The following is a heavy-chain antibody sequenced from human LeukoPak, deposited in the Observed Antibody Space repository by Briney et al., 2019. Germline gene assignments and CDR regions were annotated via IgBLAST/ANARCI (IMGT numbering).Heavy chain of an antibody. CDR2: IYTSGST. V-gene: IGHV4-61*02. D-gene: IGHD1-7*01. CDR1: GNSISSGDNY. J-gene: IGHJ3*02. Sequence: PSETLSLTCTVSGNSISSGDNYWSWIRQPAGKGLEWIGRIYTSGSTKYNPSLKSRVTISLDTSKNQFSLKLSSVTAADTAVYYCARGPVGGTTYNDGDAFDIWGQGTMVTVSS. CDR3: ARGPVGGTTYNDGDAFDI.